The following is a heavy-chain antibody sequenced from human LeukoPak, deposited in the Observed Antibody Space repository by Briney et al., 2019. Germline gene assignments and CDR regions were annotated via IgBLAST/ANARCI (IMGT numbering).Heavy chain of an antibody. CDR3: ARGFGGLIV. D-gene: IGHD4-23*01. V-gene: IGHV4-59*01. CDR2: IYYSGST. CDR1: GGSISSYY. J-gene: IGHJ4*02. Sequence: SETLSLTCTVSGGSISSYYWSWIRQPPGKGLEWIGYIYYSGSTSYNPSLKSRVTISVDTSKNQFSLKLSSVTAADTAVYYCARGFGGLIVWGQGTLVTVSS.